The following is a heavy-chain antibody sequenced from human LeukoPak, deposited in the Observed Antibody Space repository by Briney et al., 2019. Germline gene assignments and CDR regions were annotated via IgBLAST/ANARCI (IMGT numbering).Heavy chain of an antibody. J-gene: IGHJ3*02. V-gene: IGHV4-59*01. CDR3: ARLSSSSDAFDI. CDR2: IYYSGST. CDR1: GGSISSYY. Sequence: SETLSLTCTVSGGSISSYYWSWIRQPPGKGLEWIGYIYYSGSTNYSPSLKSRVTISVDTSKNQFSLKLSSVTAADTAVYYCARLSSSSDAFDIWGQGTMVTVSS. D-gene: IGHD6-13*01.